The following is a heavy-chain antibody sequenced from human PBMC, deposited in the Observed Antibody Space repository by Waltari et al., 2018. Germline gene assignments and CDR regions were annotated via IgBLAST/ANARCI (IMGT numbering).Heavy chain of an antibody. CDR3: ARRPGYYDSSGYYFYYFDY. CDR1: GGSFSGYY. Sequence: QLQQWGAGLLKPSETLSLTCAVYGGSFSGYYWSWIRQPPGKGLEWIGEINHSGSTNYNPSLKSRVTISVDTSKNQFSLKLSSVTAADTAVYYCARRPGYYDSSGYYFYYFDYWGQGTLVTVSS. D-gene: IGHD3-22*01. J-gene: IGHJ4*02. CDR2: INHSGST. V-gene: IGHV4-34*01.